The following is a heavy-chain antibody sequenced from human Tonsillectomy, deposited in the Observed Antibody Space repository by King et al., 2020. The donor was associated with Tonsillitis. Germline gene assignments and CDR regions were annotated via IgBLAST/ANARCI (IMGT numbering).Heavy chain of an antibody. CDR2: IDFDGSGT. CDR1: GFSFSDYW. CDR3: ARRYCSGGSCFLDY. D-gene: IGHD2-15*01. J-gene: IGHJ4*02. V-gene: IGHV3-74*02. Sequence: VQLVESGGGLVQPGGSLRLSCVASGFSFSDYWIHWVRHVPGKGPVWVSRIDFDGSGTSYADSVKGRFTISRDNAKNTLYLQMNSLRVEDTAVYYCARRYCSGGSCFLDYWGQGTLVTVSS.